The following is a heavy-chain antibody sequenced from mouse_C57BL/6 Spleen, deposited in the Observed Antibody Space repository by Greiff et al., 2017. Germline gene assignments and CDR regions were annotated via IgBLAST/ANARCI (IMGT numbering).Heavy chain of an antibody. D-gene: IGHD1-1*01. CDR1: GYTFTSYD. Sequence: QVTLKESGPELVKPGASVKLSCKASGYTFTSYDINWVKQRPGQGLEWIGWIYPRDGSTKYNEKFKGKATLTVDTSSSTAYMELHSLTSEDSAVYFCARDGSSWSFAYWGQGTLVTVSA. J-gene: IGHJ3*01. CDR2: IYPRDGST. V-gene: IGHV1-85*01. CDR3: ARDGSSWSFAY.